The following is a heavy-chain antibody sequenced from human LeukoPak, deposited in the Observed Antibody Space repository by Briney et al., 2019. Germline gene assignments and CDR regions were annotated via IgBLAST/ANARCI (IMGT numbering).Heavy chain of an antibody. CDR2: INHSGST. CDR3: ASSLGYCSSTSCYNRIFDY. J-gene: IGHJ4*02. Sequence: SETLSLTCAVYGGSFSGYYWSWIRQPPRKGLEWIGEINHSGSTNYNPSLKSRVTISVDTSKNQFSLKLSSVTAADTAVYYCASSLGYCSSTSCYNRIFDYWGQGTLVTVSS. CDR1: GGSFSGYY. D-gene: IGHD2-2*02. V-gene: IGHV4-34*01.